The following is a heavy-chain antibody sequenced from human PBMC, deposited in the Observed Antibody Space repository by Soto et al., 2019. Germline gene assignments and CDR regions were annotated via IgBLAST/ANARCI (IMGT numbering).Heavy chain of an antibody. Sequence: SGPTPGNPTQTLTPACTLSGFSIRTYGGGVGWIPPPPGKGLGGFALIYWDDDKRYSPSLKSRLTITKDTSKNQVVLTMTNTDPVDTATYYCAHRQVTMVRGVIITSDYYFDYWGQGTLVTVSS. V-gene: IGHV2-5*02. CDR2: IYWDDDK. CDR3: AHRQVTMVRGVIITSDYYFDY. D-gene: IGHD3-10*01. J-gene: IGHJ4*02. CDR1: GFSIRTYGGG.